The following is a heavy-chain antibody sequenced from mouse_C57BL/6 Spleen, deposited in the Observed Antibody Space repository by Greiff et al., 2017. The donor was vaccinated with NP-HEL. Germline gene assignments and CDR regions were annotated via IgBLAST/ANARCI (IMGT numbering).Heavy chain of an antibody. CDR3: TTPYPDGSSPYYAMDY. CDR1: GFNIKDDY. V-gene: IGHV14-4*01. D-gene: IGHD1-1*01. Sequence: EVQLQQSGAELVRPGASVKLSCTASGFNIKDDYMHWVKQRPEQGLEWIGWIDPENGDTEYASKFQGKATITADTSSNTAYLQLSSLTSEESADYYCTTPYPDGSSPYYAMDYWGQGTSVTVSS. J-gene: IGHJ4*01. CDR2: IDPENGDT.